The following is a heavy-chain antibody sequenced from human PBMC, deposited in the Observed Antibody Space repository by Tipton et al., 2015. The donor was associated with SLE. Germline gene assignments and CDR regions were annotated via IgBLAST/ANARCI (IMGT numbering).Heavy chain of an antibody. CDR2: ISYDGSRT. V-gene: IGHV3-30*04. D-gene: IGHD2-2*01. Sequence: SLRFSCSASGFTFSNHAMDWVRQTPGKGLEWVASISYDGSRTFYADSVKGRFNVFRDNSRATLSLQMNSLRAEDTAVYYCASQLAPYYYGMDVWGQGTTVTVSS. CDR3: ASQLAPYYYGMDV. J-gene: IGHJ6*02. CDR1: GFTFSNHA.